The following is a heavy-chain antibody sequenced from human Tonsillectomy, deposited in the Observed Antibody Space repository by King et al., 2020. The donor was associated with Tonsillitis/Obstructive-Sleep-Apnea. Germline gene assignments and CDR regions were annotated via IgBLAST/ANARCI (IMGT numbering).Heavy chain of an antibody. CDR1: GYTFTRNY. CDR3: VRDDKDGRHLDY. D-gene: IGHD3-22*01. CDR2: INPSDGIT. J-gene: IGHJ4*02. V-gene: IGHV1-46*01. Sequence: QLVQSGAEVKKPGASVKVSCKASGYTFTRNYVHWVRQAPGQGLEWMGIINPSDGITTYAQKFQGRFTMTRDTSTSTVNMELSSLRPEDTAVYYCVRDDKDGRHLDYWGQGSLVSVSS.